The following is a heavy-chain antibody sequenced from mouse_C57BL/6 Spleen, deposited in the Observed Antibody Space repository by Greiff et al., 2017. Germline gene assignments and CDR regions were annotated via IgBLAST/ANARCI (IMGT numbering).Heavy chain of an antibody. CDR3: ARERVNWDEAMDY. Sequence: EVQLQQSGPELVKPGASVKISCKASGYTFTDYYMNWVKQSPGKSLEWIGDINPNNGGTSYNQKFKGKATLTVDKSSSTAYMELRSLTSEDSAVYYCARERVNWDEAMDYWGQGTSVTVSS. D-gene: IGHD4-1*01. J-gene: IGHJ4*01. CDR1: GYTFTDYY. CDR2: INPNNGGT. V-gene: IGHV1-26*01.